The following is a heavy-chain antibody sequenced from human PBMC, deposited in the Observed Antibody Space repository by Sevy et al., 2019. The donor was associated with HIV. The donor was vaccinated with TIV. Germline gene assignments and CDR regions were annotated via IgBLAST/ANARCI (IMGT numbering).Heavy chain of an antibody. V-gene: IGHV3-48*04. CDR3: ARDPTYYDFWSGYYTGWFDP. CDR1: GFVFRDYG. J-gene: IGHJ5*02. CDR2: ISSSSSTI. D-gene: IGHD3-3*01. Sequence: GESLKISCVASGFVFRDYGMHWVRQAPGKGLEWVSYISSSSSTIYYADSVKGRFTISRDNAKNSLYLQMNSLRAEDTAVDYCARDPTYYDFWSGYYTGWFDPWGQGTLVTVSS.